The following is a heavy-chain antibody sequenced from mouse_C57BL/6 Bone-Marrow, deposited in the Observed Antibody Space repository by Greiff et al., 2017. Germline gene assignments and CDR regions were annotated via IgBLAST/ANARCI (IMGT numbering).Heavy chain of an antibody. CDR2: IYPGDGDT. CDR3: ARGAMDY. CDR1: GYAFSSSW. J-gene: IGHJ4*01. Sequence: VQLQESGPELVKPGASVKISCKASGYAFSSSWMNWVKQRPGKGLEWIGRIYPGDGDTNYNGKFKGQAILTADKSSSTAYMQLSSLTSEDSAVYFCARGAMDYWGQGTSVTVSS. V-gene: IGHV1-82*01.